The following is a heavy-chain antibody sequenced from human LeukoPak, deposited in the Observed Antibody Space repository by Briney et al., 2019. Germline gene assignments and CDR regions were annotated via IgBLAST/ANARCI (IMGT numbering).Heavy chain of an antibody. V-gene: IGHV3-23*01. CDR2: ISVSGNT. Sequence: GGSLRLSCAASGFTFSTYTMNWVRQAPGKGLEWVSAISVSGNTYHADSVKGRFTISRDSSKNTLYLQMNRLRAEDAAVYYCAKAPVTTCSGAYCYPFDYWGQGTLVTVSS. CDR3: AKAPVTTCSGAYCYPFDY. CDR1: GFTFSTYT. D-gene: IGHD2-21*01. J-gene: IGHJ4*02.